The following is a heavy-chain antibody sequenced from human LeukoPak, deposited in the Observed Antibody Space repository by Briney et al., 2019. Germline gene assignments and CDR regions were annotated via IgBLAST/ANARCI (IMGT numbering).Heavy chain of an antibody. CDR1: GFTFSSYA. Sequence: GGSLRLSCAASGFTFSSYAMHWVRQAPGKGLEWVAVISYDGSNKYYADSVKGRFTISRDNSKNTLYLQMNSLRAEDTAVYYCARDQKETYYYDSSGYPTLFDYWGQGTLVTVSS. D-gene: IGHD3-22*01. CDR3: ARDQKETYYYDSSGYPTLFDY. V-gene: IGHV3-30*04. J-gene: IGHJ4*02. CDR2: ISYDGSNK.